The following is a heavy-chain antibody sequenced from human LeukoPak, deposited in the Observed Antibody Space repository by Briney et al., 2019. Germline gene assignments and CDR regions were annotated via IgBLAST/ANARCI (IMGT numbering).Heavy chain of an antibody. J-gene: IGHJ4*02. V-gene: IGHV1-24*01. CDR3: ATDSGAVAGRGYYFDY. D-gene: IGHD6-19*01. CDR2: FDPEDGET. Sequence: GAPVKVSCKVSGYTLTELSMHWVRQAPGKGLEWMGGFDPEDGETIYAQKFQGRVTMTEDTSTDTAYMELSSLRSEDTAVYYCATDSGAVAGRGYYFDYWGQGTLVTVSS. CDR1: GYTLTELS.